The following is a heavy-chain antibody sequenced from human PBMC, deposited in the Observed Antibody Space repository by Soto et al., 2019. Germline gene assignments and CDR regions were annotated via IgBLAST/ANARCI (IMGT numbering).Heavy chain of an antibody. V-gene: IGHV4-30-2*01. CDR1: GGSISSGGYS. Sequence: ASETLSLTCAVSGGSISSGGYSWSWIRQPPGKGLEWIGYIYHSGSTYYNPSLKSRVTISVDRSKNQFSLKLSSVTAADTAVYYCARANCGGDCSISSDFDYWGQGTLVTVSS. J-gene: IGHJ4*02. D-gene: IGHD2-21*02. CDR3: ARANCGGDCSISSDFDY. CDR2: IYHSGST.